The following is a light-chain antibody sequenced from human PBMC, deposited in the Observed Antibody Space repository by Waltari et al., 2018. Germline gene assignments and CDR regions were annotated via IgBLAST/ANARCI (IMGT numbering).Light chain of an antibody. J-gene: IGLJ1*01. Sequence: QSALTQPASVSGSPGQSITISCTGTSSDIGSFNYVSWYQQYPGKAPKLIIFDVSNRPSVISDRFSGSKSGNTASLTISGLQAEDEADYICTSYTTTDTLYVFGTGTQVTVL. CDR2: DVS. V-gene: IGLV2-14*03. CDR1: SSDIGSFNY. CDR3: TSYTTTDTLYV.